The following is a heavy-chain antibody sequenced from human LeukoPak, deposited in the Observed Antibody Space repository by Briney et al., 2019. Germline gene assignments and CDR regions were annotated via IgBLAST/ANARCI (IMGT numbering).Heavy chain of an antibody. J-gene: IGHJ4*02. V-gene: IGHV1-69*05. CDR3: ATVGRDGGCLFN. D-gene: IGHD3-16*01. Sequence: SVKVSCKASGGTFSSYAISWVRQAPGQGLEWMGGIIPIFGTANYAQKFQGRVTITTDESTSTAYMELSSLRSEDTAVYYCATVGRDGGCLFNWGQGTLVTVSS. CDR1: GGTFSSYA. CDR2: IIPIFGTA.